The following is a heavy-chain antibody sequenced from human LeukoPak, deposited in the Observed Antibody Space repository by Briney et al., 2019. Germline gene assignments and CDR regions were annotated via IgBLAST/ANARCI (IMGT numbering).Heavy chain of an antibody. Sequence: GRSLRLSCAASGFSFSSYGMHWVRQAPGKGLEWVAVILNNGDNYYADSVKGRFTISRDNSKSTLYLQMNRLRAEDTAVYFCAKDLDSTGDSYWGQGTLVTVSS. J-gene: IGHJ4*02. CDR2: ILNNGDN. CDR1: GFSFSSYG. CDR3: AKDLDSTGDSY. V-gene: IGHV3-30*18. D-gene: IGHD3-22*01.